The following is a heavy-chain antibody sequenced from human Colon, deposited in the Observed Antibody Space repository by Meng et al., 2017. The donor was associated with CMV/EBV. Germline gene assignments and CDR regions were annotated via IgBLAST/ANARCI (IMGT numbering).Heavy chain of an antibody. CDR1: GGSISSGDYY. Sequence: LRLSCTVSGGSISSGDYYWSWIRQPPGKGLEWIGYMYYSGNTFYNPSLKSRVTISGDTSKNQFSLKLRSVTAADTAVYFCARGALDHINCGGDCALDDWGQGTLVTVSS. CDR2: MYYSGNT. V-gene: IGHV4-30-4*08. J-gene: IGHJ4*02. D-gene: IGHD2-21*01. CDR3: ARGALDHINCGGDCALDD.